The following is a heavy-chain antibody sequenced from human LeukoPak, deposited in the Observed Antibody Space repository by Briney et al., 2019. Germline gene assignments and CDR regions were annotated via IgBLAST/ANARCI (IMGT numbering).Heavy chain of an antibody. CDR3: ASLTIFGVVIDGFRT. V-gene: IGHV4-39*01. J-gene: IGHJ5*02. CDR1: GGSISSSSYY. D-gene: IGHD3-3*01. CDR2: IYYSGST. Sequence: SETLSLTCTVSGGSISSSSYYWGWIRQPPGKGLEWIGSIYYSGSTYYNPSLKSRVTISVDTSKNQFSLKLSSVTAADTAVYYCASLTIFGVVIDGFRTWGQGTLVTVSS.